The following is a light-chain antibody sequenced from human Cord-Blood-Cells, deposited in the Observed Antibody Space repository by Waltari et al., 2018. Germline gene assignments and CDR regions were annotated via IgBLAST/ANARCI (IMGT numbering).Light chain of an antibody. Sequence: SSELTQDPAVYVALGQTVRITYQGDSLRSYYASWYQQKPGQAPVLVIYGKNNRPSGIPVRFSGSSSGNTASLTITGAQAEDEADYYCNSRDSSGNHEVFGGGTKLTVL. CDR3: NSRDSSGNHEV. V-gene: IGLV3-19*01. J-gene: IGLJ3*02. CDR2: GKN. CDR1: SLRSYY.